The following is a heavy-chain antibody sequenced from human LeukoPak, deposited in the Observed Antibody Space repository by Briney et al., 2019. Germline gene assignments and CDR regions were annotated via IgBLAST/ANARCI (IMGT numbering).Heavy chain of an antibody. Sequence: GGSLRLSCAASGFTFSSYEMNWVRQAPGKGLEWVSYISSSGSTIYYADSVKGRFTTSRDNAKNSLHLQMNSLRAEDTAVYYCARDTTAMVDYWGQGTLVTVSS. CDR2: ISSSGSTI. CDR3: ARDTTAMVDY. J-gene: IGHJ4*02. CDR1: GFTFSSYE. D-gene: IGHD5-18*01. V-gene: IGHV3-48*03.